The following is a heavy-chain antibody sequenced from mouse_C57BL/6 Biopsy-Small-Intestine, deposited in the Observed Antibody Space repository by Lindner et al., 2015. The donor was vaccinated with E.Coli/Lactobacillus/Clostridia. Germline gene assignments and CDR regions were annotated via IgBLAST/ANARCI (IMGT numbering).Heavy chain of an antibody. CDR3: ARIYDGYYRYFDV. V-gene: IGHV5-17*01. D-gene: IGHD2-3*01. CDR2: ISSASSTI. J-gene: IGHJ1*03. Sequence: VQLQESGGGLVKPGGSLKLSCAASGFTFSDYGMHWVCQAPEKGLEWIAYISSASSTIYYADTMKGRLTISRDNAKNTLFLQMTSLRSEDTAMYYCARIYDGYYRYFDVWGTGTTVTVSS. CDR1: GFTFSDYG.